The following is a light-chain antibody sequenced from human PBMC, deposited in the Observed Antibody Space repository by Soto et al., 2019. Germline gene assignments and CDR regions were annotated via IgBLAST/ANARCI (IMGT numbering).Light chain of an antibody. Sequence: QSALAQPASVSGSPGQSITISCTGTSRDVGRYNLVSWYQQHPGKAPKLVIYEDNKRPSGVSNRFSGSKSGNTASLTISGLQADDEADYYCCSHAGGGTVLFDGGTQLTVL. V-gene: IGLV2-23*01. CDR2: EDN. CDR3: CSHAGGGTVL. J-gene: IGLJ2*01. CDR1: SRDVGRYNL.